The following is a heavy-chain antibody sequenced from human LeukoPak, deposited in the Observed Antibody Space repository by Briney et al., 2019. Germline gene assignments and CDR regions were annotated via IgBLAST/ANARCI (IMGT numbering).Heavy chain of an antibody. CDR1: GFTFGEYA. CDR2: IRSNFYGGTT. D-gene: IGHD3-16*01. J-gene: IGHJ4*02. CDR3: TRGGGGDPVDY. V-gene: IGHV3-49*04. Sequence: GSLRLSCTASGFTFGEYAMSWVRQAPGKGLEWVGFIRSNFYGGTTDYAASVKGRFTISRDGSKSIAYLQMNSLKTEDTAVYYCTRGGGGDPVDYWGQGALVTVSS.